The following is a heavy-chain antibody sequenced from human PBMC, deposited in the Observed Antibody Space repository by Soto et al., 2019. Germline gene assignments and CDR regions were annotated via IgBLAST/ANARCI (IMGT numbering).Heavy chain of an antibody. D-gene: IGHD3-3*01. CDR1: GYTFTSYD. Sequence: ASVKVSCKASGYTFTSYDINWVRQATGQGLEWMGWMNPNSGNTGYAQKFQGRVTMTRNTSISTAYMELSSLRSEDTAVYYCARLYYDFWSGYYRGYGMDVWGQGTTVTVSS. CDR2: MNPNSGNT. J-gene: IGHJ6*02. V-gene: IGHV1-8*01. CDR3: ARLYYDFWSGYYRGYGMDV.